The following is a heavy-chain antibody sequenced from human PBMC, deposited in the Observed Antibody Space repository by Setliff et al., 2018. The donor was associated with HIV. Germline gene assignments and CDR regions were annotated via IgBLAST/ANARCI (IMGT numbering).Heavy chain of an antibody. D-gene: IGHD3-10*01. V-gene: IGHV4-34*01. CDR3: ARTRSGTYYGEMNWFDP. CDR2: INHSGST. J-gene: IGHJ5*02. CDR1: GGSFTDIGGSFTDYY. Sequence: SETLSLTCAVFGGSFTDIGGSFTDYYWIWIRQPPGKGLEWIGEINHSGSTHYNPSLKSRVTISVDTSKNRFSLTLRSVTAADTAVYYCARTRSGTYYGEMNWFDPWGQGILVTVS.